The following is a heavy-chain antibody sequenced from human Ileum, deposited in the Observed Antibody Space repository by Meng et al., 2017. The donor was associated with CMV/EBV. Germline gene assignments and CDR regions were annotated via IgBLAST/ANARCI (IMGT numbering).Heavy chain of an antibody. Sequence: QVRLGQAGAGVKKPGASVRVSCKASGYNFIGYYMQWVRQAPGQGLEWMGWINPDNGGTNYAQKFQGRVTMTRDTSITTAYMELSRLRSDDTAIYYCAKYRYGLGFDYWGQGTLLTVSS. V-gene: IGHV1-2*02. CDR1: GYNFIGYY. CDR3: AKYRYGLGFDY. J-gene: IGHJ4*02. CDR2: INPDNGGT. D-gene: IGHD5-18*01.